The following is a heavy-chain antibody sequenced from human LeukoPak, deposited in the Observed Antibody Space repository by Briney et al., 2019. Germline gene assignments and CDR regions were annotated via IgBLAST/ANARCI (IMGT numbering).Heavy chain of an antibody. J-gene: IGHJ4*02. V-gene: IGHV1-8*01. CDR3: ARGQELWFDLVQGFDY. Sequence: GASVKVPCKASGYTFTSYDINWVRQATGQGLEWMGWMNPNSGNTGYAQKFQGRVTMTRNTSISTAYMELSSLRSEDTAVYYCARGQELWFDLVQGFDYWGQGTLVTVSS. CDR1: GYTFTSYD. CDR2: MNPNSGNT. D-gene: IGHD3-10*01.